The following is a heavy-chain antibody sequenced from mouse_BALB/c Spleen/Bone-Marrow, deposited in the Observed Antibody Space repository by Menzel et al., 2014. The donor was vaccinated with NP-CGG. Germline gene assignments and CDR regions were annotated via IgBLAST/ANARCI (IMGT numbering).Heavy chain of an antibody. CDR2: INPSNGGT. CDR3: TRSGNYLFAY. D-gene: IGHD2-1*01. V-gene: IGHV1S81*02. CDR1: VYTFTNYY. J-gene: IGHJ3*01. Sequence: VKLMESGAELVKPGASVRLSCKASVYTFTNYYMYWVKRRPGQGLEWIGEINPSNGGTNFNEKFKSKATLTVDKSSNTTYMQLSSLTSEDSAVYYCTRSGNYLFAYWGQGTLATVSA.